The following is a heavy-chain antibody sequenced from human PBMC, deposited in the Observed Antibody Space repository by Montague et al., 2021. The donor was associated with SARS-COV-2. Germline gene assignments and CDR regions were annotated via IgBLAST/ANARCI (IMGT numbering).Heavy chain of an antibody. V-gene: IGHV4-59*01. CDR1: GGSINSFY. CDR2: VYYTGGT. D-gene: IGHD2-8*02. J-gene: IGHJ6*02. CDR3: SRAGGGSFYNYYGLDV. Sequence: SETLSLTCSISGGSINSFYWNWIRQSPGKGLEWMGYVYYTGGTNYNPSLKSRATISVDTSKNKFSLTVVSVTAADTAVSYCSRAGGGSFYNYYGLDVWGQGTTVTV.